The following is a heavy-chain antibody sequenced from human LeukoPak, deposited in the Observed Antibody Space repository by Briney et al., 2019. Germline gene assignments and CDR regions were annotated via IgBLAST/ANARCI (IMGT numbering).Heavy chain of an antibody. V-gene: IGHV3-74*01. CDR3: AKDRAIEY. CDR1: GFTFTGYG. J-gene: IGHJ4*02. Sequence: GGSLRLSCEASGFTFTGYGMHWVRQAPGKGLVWVSRINTDGSITNYADSVKGRFTVSRDNAKNTVYLQMNSLRAEDTAVYYCAKDRAIEYWGQGTLVTVSS. CDR2: INTDGSIT.